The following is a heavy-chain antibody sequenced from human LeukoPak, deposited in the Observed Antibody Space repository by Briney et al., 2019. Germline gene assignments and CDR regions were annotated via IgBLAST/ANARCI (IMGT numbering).Heavy chain of an antibody. CDR2: INAGNGNT. J-gene: IGHJ5*02. CDR3: ARLAYCGGDCYSSENWFDP. V-gene: IGHV1-3*01. D-gene: IGHD2-21*02. CDR1: GYTFTSYV. Sequence: ASVKVSCKASGYTFTSYVMHWVRQAPGQRLEWMGWINAGNGNTKYSQKFQGRVTITRDTSASTAYMELSSLRSEDTAVYYCARLAYCGGDCYSSENWFDPWGQGTLVTVSS.